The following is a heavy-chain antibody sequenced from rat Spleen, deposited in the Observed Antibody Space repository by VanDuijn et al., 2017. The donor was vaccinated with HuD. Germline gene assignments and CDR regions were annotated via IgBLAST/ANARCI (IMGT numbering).Heavy chain of an antibody. CDR2: ISTGGGST. J-gene: IGHJ3*01. D-gene: IGHD1-4*01. V-gene: IGHV5-27*01. CDR3: ATAGSRVSRFAY. CDR1: GFTFSSFA. Sequence: EVQLVESGGGLVQPGRSLKLSCAASGFTFSSFAMAWVRQAPKKGLEWVAYISTGGGSTYYRDSVRGRFTIFRDVAKSTLYLQMDSLRSEDTATYYCATAGSRVSRFAYWGQGTLVTVSS.